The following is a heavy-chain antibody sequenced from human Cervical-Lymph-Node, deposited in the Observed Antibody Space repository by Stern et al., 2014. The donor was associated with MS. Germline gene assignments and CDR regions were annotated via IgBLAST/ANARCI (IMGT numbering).Heavy chain of an antibody. CDR2: ISAYNGNT. D-gene: IGHD6-13*01. CDR3: AREPKAGRFDY. Sequence: VQLVQSGAEVKKPGASARVSCKASGYPFTSYGISWVRQAPGQGLEWMGWISAYNGNTNYAQKLHGRVTMTTGTSTSTAYMELRSVRSDDTAVYYCAREPKAGRFDYWGQGTLVTVSS. CDR1: GYPFTSYG. V-gene: IGHV1-18*01. J-gene: IGHJ4*02.